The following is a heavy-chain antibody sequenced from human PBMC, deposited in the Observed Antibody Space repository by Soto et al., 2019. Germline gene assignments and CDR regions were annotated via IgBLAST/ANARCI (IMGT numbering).Heavy chain of an antibody. Sequence: ASVKVSCKASGYTFTSYGISWVRQAPGQGLEWMGWISAYNGNTNYAQKLQGRVTMTTDKSTSTAYMELSSLRSDDTAVYYCARGVAAAGRPGTENYYYYGMDVWGQGTTVTVSS. CDR2: ISAYNGNT. J-gene: IGHJ6*02. CDR1: GYTFTSYG. V-gene: IGHV1-18*01. CDR3: ARGVAAAGRPGTENYYYYGMDV. D-gene: IGHD6-13*01.